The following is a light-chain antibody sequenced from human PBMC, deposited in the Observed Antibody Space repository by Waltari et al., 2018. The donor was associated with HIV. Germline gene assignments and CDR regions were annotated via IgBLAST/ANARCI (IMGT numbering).Light chain of an antibody. CDR1: SSNIGAGYH. J-gene: IGLJ1*01. V-gene: IGLV1-40*01. CDR3: QSHDSSLSGYV. CDR2: GNS. Sequence: QSVLTQPPSVSGAPGQRVTISCTGSSSNIGAGYHVHWYQQLPGTAPKLLIYGNSNRPSGVPDRFSSSKSGTSVSLAITGLQAEDEADYHCQSHDSSLSGYVFGTGTKVTVL.